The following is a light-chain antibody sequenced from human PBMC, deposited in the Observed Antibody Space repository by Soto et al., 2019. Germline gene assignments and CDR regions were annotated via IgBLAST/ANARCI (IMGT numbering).Light chain of an antibody. CDR2: AAS. V-gene: IGKV1D-16*01. CDR1: QGIGSW. J-gene: IGKJ4*01. Sequence: DIQMTPSPSSLSASVGDRVSITCRASQGIGSWVAWYQQKPGKGPKSLIFAASSLESGVSSRFSASGSGTDFTLTIDSLHPEDSATYYCQQYHTYPLSFGGGTKVEIK. CDR3: QQYHTYPLS.